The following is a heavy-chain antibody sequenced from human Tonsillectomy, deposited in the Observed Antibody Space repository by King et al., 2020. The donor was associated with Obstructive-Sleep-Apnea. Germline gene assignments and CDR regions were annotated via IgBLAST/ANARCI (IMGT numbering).Heavy chain of an antibody. J-gene: IGHJ4*02. CDR2: IHHCESDT. D-gene: IGHD6-13*01. Sequence: EGQLVESGAEVKKPGESLKISWNGYGYSFTSYWNGWVRQMPWKGLEWMGIIHHCESDTRYCPSFQGQVTSSADKSISTAYLQWSSLKASDTAMYYCARQVLSSRSRYYDYWGQGTLVTVSS. V-gene: IGHV5-51*01. CDR3: ARQVLSSRSRYYDY. CDR1: GYSFTSYW.